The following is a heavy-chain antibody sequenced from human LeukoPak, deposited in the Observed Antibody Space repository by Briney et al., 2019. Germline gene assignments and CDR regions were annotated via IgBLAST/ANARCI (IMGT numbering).Heavy chain of an antibody. J-gene: IGHJ4*02. D-gene: IGHD5-18*01. V-gene: IGHV4-34*01. Sequence: SETLSLTCAVYGGSFSGYYWTWIRQPPGKGLEWIGEVNHGGSTNYNPSLKSRVTISVDTSKNQFSLRLSSVTAADTAVYYCARGQKYRSGYTVTELGSGYFDYWGQGPLVTVSS. CDR1: GGSFSGYY. CDR3: ARGQKYRSGYTVTELGSGYFDY. CDR2: VNHGGST.